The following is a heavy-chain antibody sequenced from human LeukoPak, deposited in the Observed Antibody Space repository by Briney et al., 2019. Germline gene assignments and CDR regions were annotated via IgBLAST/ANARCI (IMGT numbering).Heavy chain of an antibody. J-gene: IGHJ4*02. CDR3: ARGQLGDGYNFDY. D-gene: IGHD5-24*01. V-gene: IGHV4-59*01. CDR1: SGSIRSYY. CDR2: IFYGGST. Sequence: SETLSLTRSVSSGSIRSYYWSWLRQPPGKGLEWIGNIFYGGSTNYTPSLMSRVTISVDTSKNQFSLKLSSVTAAATAVYYCARGQLGDGYNFDYWGRGTLVTVSS.